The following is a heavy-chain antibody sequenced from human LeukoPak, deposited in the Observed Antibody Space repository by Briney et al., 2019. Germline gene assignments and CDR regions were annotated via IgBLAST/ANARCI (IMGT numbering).Heavy chain of an antibody. Sequence: TGGSLRLSCAASGFTVSDNYLSWVRQAPGKGLQWVSFINSGDYTSYADSVKGRFTISRDNSKNTLYLQLNNLRADDTAVYYCARRPVNAYSFDSWGQGTLVTVSS. D-gene: IGHD3-16*01. CDR1: GFTVSDNY. CDR3: ARRPVNAYSFDS. CDR2: INSGDYT. J-gene: IGHJ4*02. V-gene: IGHV3-53*01.